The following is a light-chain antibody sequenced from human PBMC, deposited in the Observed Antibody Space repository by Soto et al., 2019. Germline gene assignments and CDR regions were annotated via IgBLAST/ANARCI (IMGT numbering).Light chain of an antibody. J-gene: IGLJ3*02. CDR1: SSNIGAIYD. Sequence: QSVLTQPPSVSGAPGQRVAISCTGSSSNIGAIYDVQWYQQLPGTAPKLLIYGSSNRPSGVPDRFSASKSGTSASLAITGLQAEDEADYYCHSYDSSLSGWVFGGGTEVTVL. CDR3: HSYDSSLSGWV. CDR2: GSS. V-gene: IGLV1-40*01.